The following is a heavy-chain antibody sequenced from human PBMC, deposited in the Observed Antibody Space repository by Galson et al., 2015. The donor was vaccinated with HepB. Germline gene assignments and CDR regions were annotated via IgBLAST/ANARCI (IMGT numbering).Heavy chain of an antibody. CDR3: ARELGYDGYDI. D-gene: IGHD5-12*01. CDR1: GFTFSSYS. V-gene: IGHV3-21*01. J-gene: IGHJ3*02. Sequence: LRLSCAASGFTFSSYSMNWVRQAPGKGLEWVSSISSSSSYIYYADSVKGRFTISRDNAKNSLYLQMSSLRAEDTAVYYCARELGYDGYDIWGQGTLVTVSS. CDR2: ISSSSSYI.